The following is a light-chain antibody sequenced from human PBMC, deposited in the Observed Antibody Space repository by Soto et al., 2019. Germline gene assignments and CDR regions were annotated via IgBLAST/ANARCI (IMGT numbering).Light chain of an antibody. CDR1: QSVDND. Sequence: EIVMTQSPATLSVSPGYRATLSCRASQSVDNDLAWYQQKPGQPPRLLIYDASTRATGIPARFSGSQSGTEFTLTISSLLSEDFAVYSCQQYNNWPLTFGGGTKVEIK. CDR2: DAS. V-gene: IGKV3D-15*01. CDR3: QQYNNWPLT. J-gene: IGKJ4*01.